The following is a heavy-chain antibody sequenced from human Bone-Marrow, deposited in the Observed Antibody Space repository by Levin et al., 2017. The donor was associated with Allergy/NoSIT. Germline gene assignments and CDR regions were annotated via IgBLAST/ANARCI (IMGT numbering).Heavy chain of an antibody. D-gene: IGHD3-22*01. V-gene: IGHV5-51*01. J-gene: IGHJ4*02. CDR2: IWPDDSEI. CDR3: ARHGRYSSGGAYFDY. Sequence: KVSCKGSGYSFATSWIGWVRQMPGKGLEWMGIIWPDDSEIRYSPSFQGQVTLSADKSINTAYLQWSSLEASDTAIYYCARHGRYSSGGAYFDYWGQGTLVIVSS. CDR1: GYSFATSW.